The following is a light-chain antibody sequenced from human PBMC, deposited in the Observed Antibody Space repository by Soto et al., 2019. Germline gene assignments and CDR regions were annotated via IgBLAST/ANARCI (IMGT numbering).Light chain of an antibody. CDR3: QQYDSSPQA. CDR1: EGVGSS. V-gene: IGKV3-20*01. J-gene: IGKJ1*01. Sequence: ETVMTQSPATLSVSPGERVTLYCRASEGVGSSLAWYQQKPGQAPRLLIYDASSRATGIPDRFSGSGSGTDFTLTISRLEPEDFAVYFCQQYDSSPQAFGLGTKVDI. CDR2: DAS.